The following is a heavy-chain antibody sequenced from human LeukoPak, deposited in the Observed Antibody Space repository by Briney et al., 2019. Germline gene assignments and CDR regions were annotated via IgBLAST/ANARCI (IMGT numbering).Heavy chain of an antibody. CDR2: IYYSGST. CDR1: GGSISSGGYS. J-gene: IGHJ5*02. D-gene: IGHD3-10*01. V-gene: IGHV4-61*08. CDR3: ARTTLLWFGELLPNWFDP. Sequence: SETLSLTCAVSGGSISSGGYSWSWIRQPPGKGLEWIGDIYYSGSTNYNPSLKSRVTISVDTSKNQFSLKLSSVTAADTAVYYCARTTLLWFGELLPNWFDPWGQGTLVTVSS.